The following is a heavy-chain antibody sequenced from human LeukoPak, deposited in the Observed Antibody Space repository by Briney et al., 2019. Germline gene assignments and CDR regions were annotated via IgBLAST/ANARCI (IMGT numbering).Heavy chain of an antibody. Sequence: ALVEVSLKASGNNFTNYSIILGGQAPGQRVELVASINTNTGNPTYAQGFTGRFVFSLDTSVSTAYLQITSLKAEDSVVYYCARGGYSRGQGSPFDYWGQGTLVTVSS. CDR3: ARGGYSRGQGSPFDY. V-gene: IGHV7-4-1*02. CDR1: GNNFTNYS. J-gene: IGHJ4*02. D-gene: IGHD6-19*01. CDR2: INTNTGNP.